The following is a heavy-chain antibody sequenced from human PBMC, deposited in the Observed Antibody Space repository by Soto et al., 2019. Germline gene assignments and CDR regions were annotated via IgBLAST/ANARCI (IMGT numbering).Heavy chain of an antibody. Sequence: PGGSLRLSCEVSGFTFSDFYMTWIRQAPGKGLEWLSYISPNSNYKQYAESVKGRHTISRDNAKNSLSLQMNSLRVDDTAVYYCVRGGGGGQFDSWGQGTLFTVYS. CDR2: ISPNSNYK. V-gene: IGHV3-11*06. CDR3: VRGGGGGQFDS. D-gene: IGHD2-21*01. J-gene: IGHJ4*02. CDR1: GFTFSDFY.